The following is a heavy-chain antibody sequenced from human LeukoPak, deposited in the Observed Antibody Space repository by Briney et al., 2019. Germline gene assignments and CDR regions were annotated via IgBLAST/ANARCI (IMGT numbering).Heavy chain of an antibody. V-gene: IGHV1-69*06. D-gene: IGHD3-16*02. CDR3: AKGSRLREGGSYRF. Sequence: PKASVKVSCKASGGIFGSYAINWVRQAPGQGLEWMGRIIPIFGSANYAQKFQGRVTITADKSTRTAYMELSSLRSEDTALYYCAKGSRLREGGSYRFWGQGTLVTVSS. CDR2: IIPIFGSA. J-gene: IGHJ4*02. CDR1: GGIFGSYA.